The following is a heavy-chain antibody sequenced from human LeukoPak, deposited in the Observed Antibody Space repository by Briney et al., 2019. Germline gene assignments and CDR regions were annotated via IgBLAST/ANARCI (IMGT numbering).Heavy chain of an antibody. CDR2: INHSGSS. CDR3: ANGGSYYDFWSGYRYFDY. D-gene: IGHD3-3*01. J-gene: IGHJ4*02. CDR1: GESFSGYY. Sequence: PSETLSLTCSVYGESFSGYYWCWIRQPPGKGLEWVGEINHSGSSNYNPSLKIRVTITVDTSKNQFSLTLSSVTAADTAVYYCANGGSYYDFWSGYRYFDYWGQGTLVTVSS. V-gene: IGHV4-34*01.